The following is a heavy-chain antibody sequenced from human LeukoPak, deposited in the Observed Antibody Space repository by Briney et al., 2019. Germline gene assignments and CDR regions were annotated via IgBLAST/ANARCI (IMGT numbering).Heavy chain of an antibody. V-gene: IGHV1-46*01. Sequence: ASVKVSCKASGYTFTSNYMHWVRQAPGQGLEWMGIINPNGGSTNYAQKFQGRVTLTRDMSTSTVYMELSSLRSEDTAFYYCARGGSTGPHWFDPWGQGTLVTISS. J-gene: IGHJ5*02. CDR2: INPNGGST. CDR1: GYTFTSNY. CDR3: ARGGSTGPHWFDP. D-gene: IGHD2-8*02.